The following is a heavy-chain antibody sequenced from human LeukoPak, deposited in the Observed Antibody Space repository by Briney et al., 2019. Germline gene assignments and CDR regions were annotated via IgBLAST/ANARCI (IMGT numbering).Heavy chain of an antibody. V-gene: IGHV4-38-2*02. CDR2: IYYSGST. J-gene: IGHJ6*03. Sequence: PSETLSLTCTVSGYSITSAYYWGWIRQPPGKGLEWIGYIYYSGSTNYNPSLKSRVTISVDTSKNQFSLKLSSVTAEDTAVYYCARAGDSGYGSDYYYYYMDVWGKGTTVTISS. CDR1: GYSITSAYY. CDR3: ARAGDSGYGSDYYYYYMDV. D-gene: IGHD5-12*01.